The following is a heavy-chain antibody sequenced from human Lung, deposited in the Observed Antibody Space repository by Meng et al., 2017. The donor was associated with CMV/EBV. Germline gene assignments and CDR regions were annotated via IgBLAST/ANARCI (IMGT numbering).Heavy chain of an antibody. CDR2: IYNEGRT. Sequence: GGSLRLSXAVSGFIVSDNYISWVRQAPGKGLECISVIYNEGRTFYVDSVKGRFTISRDNSKNTVYLQMSSLRADDTAVYFCARLSDPEWLPFAMDVWGQGTTVTVSS. CDR1: GFIVSDNY. D-gene: IGHD3-3*01. J-gene: IGHJ6*02. CDR3: ARLSDPEWLPFAMDV. V-gene: IGHV3-66*02.